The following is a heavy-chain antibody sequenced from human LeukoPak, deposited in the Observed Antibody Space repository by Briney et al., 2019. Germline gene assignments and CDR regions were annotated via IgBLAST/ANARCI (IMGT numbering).Heavy chain of an antibody. CDR2: IYYSGST. V-gene: IGHV4-59*01. Sequence: SETLSFTCTVSGGSISSYYWSWIRQPPGKGLEWIGYIYYSGSTNYNPSLKSRVTISVDTSKNQFSLKLSSVTAADTAVYYCAREVGATYYFDYWGQGTLVTASS. D-gene: IGHD1-26*01. CDR3: AREVGATYYFDY. CDR1: GGSISSYY. J-gene: IGHJ4*02.